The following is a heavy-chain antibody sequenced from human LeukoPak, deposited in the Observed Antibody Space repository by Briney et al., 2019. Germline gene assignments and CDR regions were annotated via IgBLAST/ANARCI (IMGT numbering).Heavy chain of an antibody. D-gene: IGHD3-10*01. CDR1: GFTFSNYW. J-gene: IGHJ4*02. V-gene: IGHV3-7*03. CDR2: IKTDGSDK. CDR3: ARDSLIQYGSGSYWGFDY. Sequence: GGSLRLSCAASGFTFSNYWMSWVRQAPGKGPEWVGDIKTDGSDKYYVGSVKGRFTISRDNAKSSLYLQMNSLRAEDTAVYYCARDSLIQYGSGSYWGFDYWGQGILVTVSS.